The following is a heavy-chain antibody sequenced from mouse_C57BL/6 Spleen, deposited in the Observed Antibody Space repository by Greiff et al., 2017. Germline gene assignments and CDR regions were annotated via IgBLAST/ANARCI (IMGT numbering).Heavy chain of an antibody. V-gene: IGHV1-69*01. D-gene: IGHD1-2*01. CDR1: GYTFTSYW. J-gene: IGHJ3*01. CDR2: IDPSDSYT. CDR3: ARPAWGWFAY. Sequence: QVQLQQSGAELVMPGASVKLSCKASGYTFTSYWMHWVKQRPGQGLEWIGEIDPSDSYTNYNQKFKGKSTLTIDKSSSTAYMQLSSLTSADSAVYYCARPAWGWFAYWGQGTLVTVSA.